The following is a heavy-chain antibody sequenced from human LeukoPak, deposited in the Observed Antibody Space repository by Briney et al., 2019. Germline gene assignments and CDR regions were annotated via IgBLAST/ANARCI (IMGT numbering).Heavy chain of an antibody. CDR2: MNPNSGNT. V-gene: IGHV1-8*01. J-gene: IGHJ6*02. CDR3: ARGGVTAKGYYYGMDV. Sequence: ASVKVSCKASGYTFTSCDINWVRQATGQGLEWMGWMNPNSGNTGYAQKFQGRVTMTRNTSISTAYMELSSLRSEDTAVYYCARGGVTAKGYYYGMDVWGQGTTVTVSS. CDR1: GYTFTSCD.